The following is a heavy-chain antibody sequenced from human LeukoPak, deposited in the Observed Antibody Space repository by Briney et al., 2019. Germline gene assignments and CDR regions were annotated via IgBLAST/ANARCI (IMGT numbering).Heavy chain of an antibody. CDR2: INHSGST. V-gene: IGHV4-34*01. Sequence: SSETLSLTCAVYGGSFSGYYWSWIRQPPGKGLEWIGEINHSGSTNYNPSLKSRVTMSVDTSKNQFSLKLSSVTAADTAVYYCARGGLGNWGPLDYWGQGTLVTVSS. CDR3: ARGGLGNWGPLDY. CDR1: GGSFSGYY. D-gene: IGHD7-27*01. J-gene: IGHJ4*02.